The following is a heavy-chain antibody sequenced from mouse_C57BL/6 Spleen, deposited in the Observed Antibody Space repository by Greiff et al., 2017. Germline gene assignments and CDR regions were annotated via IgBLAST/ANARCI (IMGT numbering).Heavy chain of an antibody. CDR2: IDPETGGT. Sequence: LVESGAELVRPGASVTLSCKASGYTFTDYEMHWVKQTPVHGLEWIGAIDPETGGTAYNQKFKGKAILTADKSSSPAYMELRSLTSEDSAVYYCTRSIYYGYDGGAWFAYWGQGTLVTVSA. D-gene: IGHD2-2*01. V-gene: IGHV1-15*01. J-gene: IGHJ3*01. CDR3: TRSIYYGYDGGAWFAY. CDR1: GYTFTDYE.